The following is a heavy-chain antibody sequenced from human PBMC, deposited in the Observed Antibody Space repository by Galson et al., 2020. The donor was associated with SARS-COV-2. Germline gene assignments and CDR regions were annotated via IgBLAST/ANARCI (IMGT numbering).Heavy chain of an antibody. V-gene: IGHV3-53*01. CDR3: ARGPIAAAGKPYGMDV. CDR2: IYSGGST. J-gene: IGHJ6*02. CDR1: GFTVSSNY. Sequence: GESLKISCAASGFTVSSNYMSWVRQAPGKGLEWVSVIYSGGSTYYADSVKGRFTISRDNSKNTLYLQMNSLRAEDTAVYYCARGPIAAAGKPYGMDVWGQGTTVTVSS. D-gene: IGHD6-13*01.